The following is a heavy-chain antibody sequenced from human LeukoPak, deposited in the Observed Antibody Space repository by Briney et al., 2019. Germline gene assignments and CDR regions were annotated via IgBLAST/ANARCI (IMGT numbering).Heavy chain of an antibody. Sequence: SETLSLTCTVSNGSISSSSYYWGWIRQPPGMGLEWIGNIYYSGSAYYNPSLKSRVTLSVDTSKSQFSLKLRSVTAADTAVYYCARGLVLATDDAFDIWGPGTMVTVSS. CDR2: IYYSGSA. J-gene: IGHJ3*02. CDR1: NGSISSSSYY. D-gene: IGHD5-12*01. V-gene: IGHV4-39*07. CDR3: ARGLVLATDDAFDI.